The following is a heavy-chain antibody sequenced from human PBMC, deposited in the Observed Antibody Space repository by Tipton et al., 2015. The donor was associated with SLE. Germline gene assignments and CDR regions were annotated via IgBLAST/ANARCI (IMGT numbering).Heavy chain of an antibody. CDR1: GGSIGTTDHY. CDR2: VFYSGST. D-gene: IGHD3-10*01. Sequence: TLSLTCSVSGGSIGTTDHYWGWIRQPPGKGLEWIGSVFYSGSTYDNPSFKSRVTISVDTSKNQFSLKLSSVTAADTAVYYCARTEQGTGSYYRLVFEIWGQGTLVTVSS. CDR3: ARTEQGTGSYYRLVFEI. J-gene: IGHJ4*02. V-gene: IGHV4-39*07.